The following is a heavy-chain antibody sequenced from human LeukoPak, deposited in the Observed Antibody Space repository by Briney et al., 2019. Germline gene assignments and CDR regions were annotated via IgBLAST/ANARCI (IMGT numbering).Heavy chain of an antibody. D-gene: IGHD4-11*01. CDR2: INWNGGNT. J-gene: IGHJ6*03. Sequence: GGSLRLSCAASGFTFDDYGMSWVRQAPGKGLEWGSGINWNGGNTGYVDSVKGRFTISRDNAKNSLYLQMNSLRVEDTALYYCARALSNYVDYYYYYYMDVWGKGTTVTVSS. CDR3: ARALSNYVDYYYYYYMDV. CDR1: GFTFDDYG. V-gene: IGHV3-20*04.